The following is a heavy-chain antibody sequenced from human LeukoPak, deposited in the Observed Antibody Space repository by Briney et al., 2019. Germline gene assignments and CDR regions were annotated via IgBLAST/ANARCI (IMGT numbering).Heavy chain of an antibody. CDR3: ARADRLDGGPYLIGP. V-gene: IGHV1-2*06. CDR2: INPNSGGT. CDR1: GYSFTDYY. J-gene: IGHJ5*02. D-gene: IGHD2-21*01. Sequence: ASVKVSCKTSGYSFTDYYMHWVRQAPGQGLEWMGRINPNSGGTSSAQKFQGRVTMTRDTSITTVYMEVSWLTSDDTAIYYCARADRLDGGPYLIGPWGQGTLVTVSS.